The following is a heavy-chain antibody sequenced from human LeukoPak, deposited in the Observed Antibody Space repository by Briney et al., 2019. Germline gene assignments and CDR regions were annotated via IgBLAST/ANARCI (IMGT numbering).Heavy chain of an antibody. CDR2: ISSSSSYI. CDR3: AELGITMIGGV. D-gene: IGHD3-10*02. J-gene: IGHJ6*04. Sequence: GGSLRLSCAASGFTFNRYSMNWVRQAPGKGLEWVSSISSSSSYIYYADSVKGRFTISRDNAKNSLYLQMNSLRAEDTAVYYCAELGITMIGGVWGKGTTVTISS. CDR1: GFTFNRYS. V-gene: IGHV3-21*01.